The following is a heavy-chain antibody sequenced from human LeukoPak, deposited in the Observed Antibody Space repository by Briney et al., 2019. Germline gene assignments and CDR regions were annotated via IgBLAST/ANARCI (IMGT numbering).Heavy chain of an antibody. CDR2: INPSGGST. D-gene: IGHD1-1*01. CDR3: ARDGIRHNWNDAYYFDY. V-gene: IGHV1-46*01. CDR1: GYTFTSYY. J-gene: IGHJ4*02. Sequence: GASVKVSCKASGYTFTSYYMHWVRQAPGQGLEWMGIINPSGGSTSYAQKFQGRVTMTRDTSTSTVYMELSSLRSEDTAVYYCARDGIRHNWNDAYYFDYWGQGTLVTVSS.